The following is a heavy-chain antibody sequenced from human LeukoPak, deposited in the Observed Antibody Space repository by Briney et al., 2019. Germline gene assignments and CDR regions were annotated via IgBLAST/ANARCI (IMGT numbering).Heavy chain of an antibody. CDR1: GFTFSNYN. J-gene: IGHJ4*02. Sequence: GGSLRLSCAASGFTFSNYNINWVRQAPGKGLEWVSYISSSSSTIYYADSVKGRFTISRDNAKNSLYLQMNSLRAEDTAVYYCAKTSPYRSSWYGGIDYWGQGTLVTISS. CDR3: AKTSPYRSSWYGGIDY. CDR2: ISSSSSTI. V-gene: IGHV3-48*04. D-gene: IGHD6-13*01.